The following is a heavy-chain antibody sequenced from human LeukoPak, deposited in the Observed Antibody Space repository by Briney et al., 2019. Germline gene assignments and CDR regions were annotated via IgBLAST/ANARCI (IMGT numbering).Heavy chain of an antibody. J-gene: IGHJ2*01. V-gene: IGHV1-46*01. CDR1: GYTFTSYY. CDR3: ARDVAAAGSTDWYFDL. D-gene: IGHD6-13*01. CDR2: INPSGGST. Sequence: ASVKVSCKASGYTFTSYYMHWVRRAPGQGLEWMGIINPSGGSTSYAQKFQGRVTMTRDTSTSTVYMELSSLRSEDTAVYYCARDVAAAGSTDWYFDLWGRGTLVTVSS.